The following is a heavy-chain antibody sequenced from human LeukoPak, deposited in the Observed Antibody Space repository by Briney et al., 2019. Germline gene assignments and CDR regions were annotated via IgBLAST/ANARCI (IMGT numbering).Heavy chain of an antibody. CDR1: GFTFSCYW. CDR3: AAGGGWDPSFGVVTHIAA. J-gene: IGHJ6*03. D-gene: IGHD3-3*01. Sequence: GGSLRLSCVTSGFTFSCYWMHCVRQGPEKGLALVSRIDNDGHGIIYADSVKGRFTTSRDNVKNRLYLQMNSLRVEHTAVYYCAAGGGWDPSFGVVTHIAAWGKGNTVVVS. V-gene: IGHV3-74*01. CDR2: IDNDGHGI.